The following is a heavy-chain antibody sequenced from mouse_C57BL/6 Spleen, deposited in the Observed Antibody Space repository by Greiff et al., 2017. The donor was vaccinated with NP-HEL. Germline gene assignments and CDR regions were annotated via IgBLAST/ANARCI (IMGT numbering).Heavy chain of an antibody. CDR1: GYTFTSYW. D-gene: IGHD1-1*01. Sequence: VQLQQPGTELVKPGASVKLSCKASGYTFTSYWMHWVKQRPGHGLEWIGNINPSNGGTNYNEKFKSKATLTVDKSSSTAYMQLSSLTSEDSAVYYCAREYLLRYWYFDVWGTGTTVTVSS. J-gene: IGHJ1*03. V-gene: IGHV1-53*01. CDR2: INPSNGGT. CDR3: AREYLLRYWYFDV.